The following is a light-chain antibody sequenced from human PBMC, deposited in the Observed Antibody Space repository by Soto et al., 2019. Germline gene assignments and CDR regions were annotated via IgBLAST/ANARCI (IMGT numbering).Light chain of an antibody. CDR1: QGIGSQ. J-gene: IGKJ1*01. V-gene: IGKV1-12*01. CDR3: QQANSFPRT. Sequence: DIQMTQSPSSVSASVGDRVTITCRASQGIGSQLAWYQQNPGKAPKLLIHAASTLQRGVPSRFSGSGSGTDFTLTISSLQSEDFATYYWQQANSFPRTFGHGTKVVIE. CDR2: AAS.